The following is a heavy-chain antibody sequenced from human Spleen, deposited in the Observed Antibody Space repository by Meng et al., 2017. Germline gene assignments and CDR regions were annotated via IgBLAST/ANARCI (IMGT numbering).Heavy chain of an antibody. V-gene: IGHV4-34*01. CDR3: ARGPTTMAHDFDY. Sequence: QVPLAQWGRGLVKPSETLSLTCVVSGGSFSDYYWSWIRQSPGKGLEWIGEINHSGSTNYNPSLESRATISVDTSQNNLSLKLSSVTAADSAVYYCARGPTTMAHDFDYWGQGTLVTVSS. CDR2: INHSGST. CDR1: GGSFSDYY. D-gene: IGHD4-11*01. J-gene: IGHJ4*02.